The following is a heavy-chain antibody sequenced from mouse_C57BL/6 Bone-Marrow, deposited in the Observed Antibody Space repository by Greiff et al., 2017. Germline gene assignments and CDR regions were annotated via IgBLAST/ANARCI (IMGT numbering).Heavy chain of an antibody. Sequence: VQLQQSGPELVRPGASVKISCKAPGYTFTSHWMQWVRQRPGQGLEWIGEIFPGSGSTYYNEKFKGKATLTVDKSSSTAYMQLSSLPTEDSAVYFYARSGSLRPYDMDYWGKGTSVTVSS. CDR2: IFPGSGST. J-gene: IGHJ4*01. V-gene: IGHV1-56*01. CDR3: ARSGSLRPYDMDY. CDR1: GYTFTSHW. D-gene: IGHD1-1*01.